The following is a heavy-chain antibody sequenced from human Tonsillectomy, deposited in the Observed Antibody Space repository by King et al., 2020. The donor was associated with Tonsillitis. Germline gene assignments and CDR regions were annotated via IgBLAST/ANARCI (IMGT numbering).Heavy chain of an antibody. CDR1: GFTFSSYA. V-gene: IGHV3-23*04. Sequence: DVQLVESGGVLVQPGGSLRLSCAASGFTFSSYAMSWVRQAPGKGLEWVSTISGNGGSTYYADSVRGRFTISRDNSKNTLYLQMNSLRAEDTAVYYCAKDEGLVWFGESRAIDYWGQGTLVTVSS. D-gene: IGHD3-10*01. CDR2: ISGNGGST. J-gene: IGHJ4*02. CDR3: AKDEGLVWFGESRAIDY.